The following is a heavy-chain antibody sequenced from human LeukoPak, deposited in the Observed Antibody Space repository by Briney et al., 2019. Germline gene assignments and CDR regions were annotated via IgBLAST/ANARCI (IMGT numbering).Heavy chain of an antibody. D-gene: IGHD3-10*01. CDR2: ISSDGSNK. CDR3: YYSGY. V-gene: IGHV3-30*03. J-gene: IGHJ4*02. CDR1: GFTFSSSG. Sequence: GRSLRLSCAASGFTFSSSGMHWVRQAPGKGLEWVALISSDGSNKYYADPLKGRFAISRDNSENTLYLQMNSLRPDDTAVYYCYYSGYWGQGTLVTVSS.